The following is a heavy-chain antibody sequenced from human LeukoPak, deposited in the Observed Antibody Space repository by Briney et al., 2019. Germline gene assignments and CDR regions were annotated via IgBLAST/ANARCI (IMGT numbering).Heavy chain of an antibody. J-gene: IGHJ4*02. CDR3: ARGPRTYYCDSSGYSLDY. CDR2: INHSGST. V-gene: IGHV4-34*01. CDR1: GGSFSGYY. Sequence: PSETLSLTCAVYGGSFSGYYWSWIRQPPGKGLEWIGEINHSGSTNYNPSLKSRVTISVDTSKNQFSLKLSSVTAADTAVYYCARGPRTYYCDSSGYSLDYWGQGTLVTVSS. D-gene: IGHD3-22*01.